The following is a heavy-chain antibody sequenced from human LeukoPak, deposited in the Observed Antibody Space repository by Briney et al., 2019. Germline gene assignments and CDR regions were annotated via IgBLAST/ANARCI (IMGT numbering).Heavy chain of an antibody. V-gene: IGHV4-4*07. D-gene: IGHD1-1*01. CDR2: IYTSGTT. J-gene: IGHJ5*02. Sequence: PSETLSLTCTVSGGSISSYYWSWIRQPAGKGLELIGRIYTSGTTNYNPSLKSRVTMSVDTSKNRFSLKLSSVTAADTAVYYCARAPTGTGGWNWFDPWGQGTLVTVSS. CDR3: ARAPTGTGGWNWFDP. CDR1: GGSISSYY.